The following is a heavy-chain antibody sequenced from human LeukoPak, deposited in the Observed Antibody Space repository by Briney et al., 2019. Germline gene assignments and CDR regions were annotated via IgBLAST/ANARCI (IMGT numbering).Heavy chain of an antibody. CDR1: GFTFSSHG. CDR2: ISGTGGST. CDR3: AKDQRGIAAAFDY. Sequence: PGGSLRLSCAASGFTFSSHGMSWVRQAPGKGLEWVSTISGTGGSTYYADSVKGRFTISRDNSKNTLYLQMNSLRADDTAVYYCAKDQRGIAAAFDYWGQGTLVTVSS. V-gene: IGHV3-23*01. D-gene: IGHD6-13*01. J-gene: IGHJ4*02.